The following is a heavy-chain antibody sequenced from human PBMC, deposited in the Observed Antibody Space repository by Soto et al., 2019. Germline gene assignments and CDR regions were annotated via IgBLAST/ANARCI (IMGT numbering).Heavy chain of an antibody. CDR3: ACAGRDFWSGYYTNYYYYGMDV. CDR2: IIPIFGTA. Sequence: ASVKVSCKASGGTFSSYAISWVRQAPGQGLEWMGGIIPIFGTANYAQKFQGRVTITADESTSTAYMELSSLRSEDTAVYYCACAGRDFWSGYYTNYYYYGMDVWGQGTTVTVSS. J-gene: IGHJ6*02. CDR1: GGTFSSYA. V-gene: IGHV1-69*13. D-gene: IGHD3-3*01.